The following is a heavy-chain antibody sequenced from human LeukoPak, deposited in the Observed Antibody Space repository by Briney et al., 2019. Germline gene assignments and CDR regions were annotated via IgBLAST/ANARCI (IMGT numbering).Heavy chain of an antibody. CDR2: IYYSGST. CDR1: GGSISSSSYY. J-gene: IGHJ4*02. D-gene: IGHD3-3*01. CDR3: ARALTYYDFWSGYYTGGAFDY. V-gene: IGHV4-39*01. Sequence: SETLSLTCTVSGGSISSSSYYWGWIRQPPGKGLEWIGSIYYSGSTYYNPSLKSRVTISVDTSKNQFSLKLSSVTAADTAVYYCARALTYYDFWSGYYTGGAFDYWGQGTLVTVSS.